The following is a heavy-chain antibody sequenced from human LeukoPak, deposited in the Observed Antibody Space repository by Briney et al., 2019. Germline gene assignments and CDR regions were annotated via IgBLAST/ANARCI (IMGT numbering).Heavy chain of an antibody. Sequence: PSETLSLTCAVSGDSVSSYYWGWIRQPPGKGMEWIAYIYYSGITNYNPSLKRRVTISLDTPKNQISLKLSSVNAADTAVYYCARLQVYCGGDCYPRWFDPWGQGTLVTVSS. V-gene: IGHV4-59*08. CDR2: IYYSGIT. D-gene: IGHD2-21*02. J-gene: IGHJ5*02. CDR3: ARLQVYCGGDCYPRWFDP. CDR1: GDSVSSYY.